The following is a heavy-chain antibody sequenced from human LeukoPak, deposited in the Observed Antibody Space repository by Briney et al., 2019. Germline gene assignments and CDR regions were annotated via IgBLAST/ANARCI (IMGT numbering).Heavy chain of an antibody. D-gene: IGHD4-23*01. J-gene: IGHJ3*02. CDR3: AIKPVYGGKFHDAFDI. Sequence: SETLSLTCAVSGGSISSGVYSWSWVRQPPGKGLEWIGYIYYGGNTYYNPSLKSRLTISLDTCNNQFSLKLSSVTAAGTAVYYCAIKPVYGGKFHDAFDIWGQGTMVTVSS. CDR1: GGSISSGVYS. V-gene: IGHV4-30-4*07. CDR2: IYYGGNT.